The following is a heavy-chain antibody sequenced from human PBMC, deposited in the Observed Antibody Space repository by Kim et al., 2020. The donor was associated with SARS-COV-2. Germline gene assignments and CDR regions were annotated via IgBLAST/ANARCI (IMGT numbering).Heavy chain of an antibody. CDR3: GFGFWSGYSSYYYYGMDV. V-gene: IGHV1-69*13. J-gene: IGHJ6*02. CDR2: IIPIFGTA. CDR1: GGTFSSYA. D-gene: IGHD3-3*01. Sequence: SVKVSCKASGGTFSSYAISWVRQAPGQGLEWMGGIIPIFGTANYAQKFQGRVTITADESTSTAYMELSSLRSEDTAVYYCGFGFWSGYSSYYYYGMDVWGQGTTVTVSS.